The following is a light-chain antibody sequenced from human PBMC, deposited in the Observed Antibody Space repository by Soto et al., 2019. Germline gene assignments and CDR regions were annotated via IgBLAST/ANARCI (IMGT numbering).Light chain of an antibody. J-gene: IGLJ3*02. Sequence: SYELTQAPSVSVAPGQTARITCGGANIGDKRVHWYQQRPGQAPVLVVYDDRDRPSGIPERFSGSNSGNTATLTISRVEGGDEADYYCQVWDDRGLHVVFGGGTKVTVL. CDR3: QVWDDRGLHVV. CDR2: DDR. CDR1: NIGDKR. V-gene: IGLV3-21*02.